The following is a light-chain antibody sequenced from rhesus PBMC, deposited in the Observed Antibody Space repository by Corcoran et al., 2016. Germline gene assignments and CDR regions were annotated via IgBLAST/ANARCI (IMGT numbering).Light chain of an antibody. J-gene: IGKJ3*01. CDR3: LQYSSSPFT. Sequence: DIQMTQSPSSLSASVGDKVTITCHASQGISSWLAWYPQKPGKAPMLMIYAAASLQSGVPSRFRGSGSGTDYSLTISSLQSEDFATYYCLQYSSSPFTFGPGTKLDIK. CDR2: AAA. CDR1: QGISSW. V-gene: IGKV1-22*01.